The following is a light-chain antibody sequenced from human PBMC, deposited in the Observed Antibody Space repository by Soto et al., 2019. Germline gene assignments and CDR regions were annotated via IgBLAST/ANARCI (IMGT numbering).Light chain of an antibody. Sequence: DITLTQSPSSLSASVGDRVSITCQASQDVINYLNWYQQKPGKAPKLLISDASNLETGVPSRFTGSGSGTHFTLTINYLQPEDFATYYCQQYEDLPLTFGGGTHAETK. CDR2: DAS. CDR3: QQYEDLPLT. CDR1: QDVINY. J-gene: IGKJ4*01. V-gene: IGKV1-33*01.